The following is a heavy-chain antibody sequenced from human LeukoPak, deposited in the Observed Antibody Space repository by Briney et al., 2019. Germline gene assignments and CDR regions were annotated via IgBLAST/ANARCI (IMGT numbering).Heavy chain of an antibody. CDR3: ARDLYNSICYD. J-gene: IGHJ4*02. CDR1: GGSFSGQY. D-gene: IGHD6-25*01. CDR2: INHSGSS. V-gene: IGHV4-34*01. Sequence: SETLSLTCAVSGGSFSGQYWTWIRQFPGKGLEWIGEINHSGSSNYNPSLKSRVTMSKDMSKSHFSLRLTSVTAADTAIYYCARDLYNSICYDWGQGTLVTVSS.